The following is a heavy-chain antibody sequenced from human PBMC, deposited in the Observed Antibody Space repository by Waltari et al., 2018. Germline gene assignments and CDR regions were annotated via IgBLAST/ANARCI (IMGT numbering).Heavy chain of an antibody. Sequence: QLQLQESAPGLVKPSETLSLTCTVSGGSISSSSYYCGWIRQPPGKGLEWIGSIYYSGSTYYNPSLKSRVTISVDTSKNQFSLKLSAVTAADTAVYYCARADIVVVVATGKFDPWGQGTLVTVSS. CDR2: IYYSGST. V-gene: IGHV4-39*07. D-gene: IGHD2-15*01. J-gene: IGHJ5*02. CDR3: ARADIVVVVATGKFDP. CDR1: GGSISSSSYY.